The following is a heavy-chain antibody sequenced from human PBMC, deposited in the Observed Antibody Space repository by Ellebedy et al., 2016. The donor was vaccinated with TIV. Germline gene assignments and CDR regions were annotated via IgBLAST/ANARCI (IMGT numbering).Heavy chain of an antibody. CDR3: AKGRGGGSDSSAPRYYFDS. CDR2: FGVSGDSA. CDR1: GFTFSSYA. J-gene: IGHJ4*02. V-gene: IGHV3-23*01. Sequence: PGGSLRLSCAASGFTFSSYAMSWVRQAPGKGLEWVSGFGVSGDSAYYADSVKGRCTTSRDNSKKTLYLQMNSLRAEDTAVYYCAKGRGGGSDSSAPRYYFDSWGLGTLVTVSS. D-gene: IGHD6-19*01.